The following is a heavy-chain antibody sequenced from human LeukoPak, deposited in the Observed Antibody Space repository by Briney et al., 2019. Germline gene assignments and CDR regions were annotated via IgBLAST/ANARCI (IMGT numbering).Heavy chain of an antibody. CDR1: GYSFTSYW. CDR3: ARQTPRDGSNRFGYGY. V-gene: IGHV5-51*01. J-gene: IGHJ4*02. D-gene: IGHD5-18*01. CDR2: IWPGDSDT. Sequence: GESLKISCKGSGYSFTSYWIGWVRQMPGKGLEWMGIIWPGDSDTRYSPSFQGQVTISVDKSISTAYLQWSSLKASDTAMYYCARQTPRDGSNRFGYGYWGQGTLVTVSS.